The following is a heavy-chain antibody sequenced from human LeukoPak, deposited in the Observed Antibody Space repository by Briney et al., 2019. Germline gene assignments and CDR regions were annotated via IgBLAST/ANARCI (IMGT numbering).Heavy chain of an antibody. CDR2: IYYSGST. D-gene: IGHD6-19*01. CDR1: AGSITNYY. J-gene: IGHJ4*02. V-gene: IGHV4-59*08. Sequence: SETLFLTCTVSAGSITNYYWSWIRQPPGKGLEWIGYIYYSGSTNYNPSLKSRVTISVDTSKNQFSLKLSSVTAADTAVYYCARHAVGQWLVFWGQGTLVTVSS. CDR3: ARHAVGQWLVF.